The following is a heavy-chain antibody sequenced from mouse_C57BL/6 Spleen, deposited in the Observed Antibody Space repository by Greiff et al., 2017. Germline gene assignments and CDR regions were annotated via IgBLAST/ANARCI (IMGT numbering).Heavy chain of an antibody. CDR3: ARPFHYYGSSYAY. CDR2: ISDGGSYT. Sequence: EVKVVESGGGLVKPGGSLKLSCAASGFTFSSYAMSWVRQTPEKRLEWVATISDGGSYTYYPDNVKGRFTISRDNAKNNLYLQMSHLKSEDTAMYYCARPFHYYGSSYAYWGQGTTLTVSS. D-gene: IGHD1-1*01. CDR1: GFTFSSYA. J-gene: IGHJ2*01. V-gene: IGHV5-4*03.